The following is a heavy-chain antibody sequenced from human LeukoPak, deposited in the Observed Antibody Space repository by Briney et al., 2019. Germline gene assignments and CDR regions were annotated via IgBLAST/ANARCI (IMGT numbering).Heavy chain of an antibody. J-gene: IGHJ4*02. CDR1: GYTFTSYY. D-gene: IGHD6-19*01. V-gene: IGHV1-46*03. CDR3: AVAVAGTGFDY. Sequence: ASVTVSCTASGYTFTSYYMHWVRQAPGRGLEWMGIINPSGGSTSYAQKFQGRVTMTRDTSTSTVYMELSSLRSEDTAVYYCAVAVAGTGFDYWGQGTLVTVSS. CDR2: INPSGGST.